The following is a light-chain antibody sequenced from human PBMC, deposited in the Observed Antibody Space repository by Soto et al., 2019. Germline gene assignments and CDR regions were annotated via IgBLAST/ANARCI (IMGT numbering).Light chain of an antibody. CDR1: SSDVGNYKY. CDR2: EVS. Sequence: QSVLTQPASVSGSPGQSITISCTGTSSDVGNYKYVSWYQQHPGKAPKLMIYEVSNRPSGVPDRFSGSESGNTASLTISGLQAEDEADYYCCSYAGSYTYVFGTGTKV. J-gene: IGLJ1*01. CDR3: CSYAGSYTYV. V-gene: IGLV2-11*01.